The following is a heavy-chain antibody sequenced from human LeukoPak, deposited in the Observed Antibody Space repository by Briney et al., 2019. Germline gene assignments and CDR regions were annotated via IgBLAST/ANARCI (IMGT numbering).Heavy chain of an antibody. D-gene: IGHD4-17*01. CDR2: MNPDGSAI. CDR3: ARDPLNGALDI. J-gene: IGHJ4*02. CDR1: GESFRDFF. V-gene: IGHV3-7*01. Sequence: ETLSLTCAVYGESFRDFFWTWVRQLPGKGLEWLADMNPDGSAILYVDSIKGRFTISRNNAKNSLYLQMDGLRAEDTAVYYCARDPLNGALDIWGQGTLVTVSS.